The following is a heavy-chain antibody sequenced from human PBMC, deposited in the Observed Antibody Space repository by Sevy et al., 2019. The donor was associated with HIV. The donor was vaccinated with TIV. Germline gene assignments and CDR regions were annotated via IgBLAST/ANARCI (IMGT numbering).Heavy chain of an antibody. D-gene: IGHD3-10*01. V-gene: IGHV4-39*01. Sequence: SETLSLTCTVSGGSISSSSYYWGWIRQPPGKGLEWIGSIYYSGSTDYNPSLKSRVTISVDTSKNQFSLKLSSVTAADTAVYYCARLRRGTMVRGVGWFDPWGQGTLVTVSS. CDR2: IYYSGST. CDR1: GGSISSSSYY. J-gene: IGHJ5*02. CDR3: ARLRRGTMVRGVGWFDP.